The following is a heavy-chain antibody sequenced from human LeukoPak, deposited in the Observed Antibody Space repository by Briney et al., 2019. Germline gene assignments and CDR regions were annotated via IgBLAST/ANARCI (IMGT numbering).Heavy chain of an antibody. V-gene: IGHV3-66*01. CDR2: LYTTGRT. CDR3: AELGITMIGGV. D-gene: IGHD3-10*02. J-gene: IGHJ6*04. Sequence: GGSLRLSCAASKFTVSSTYMSWVRPAPGKGLEWVSVLYTTGRTEYAGSVKGRFTVSRDSSKNTLFLQMNSLRAEDTAVYYCAELGITMIGGVWGKGTTVTISS. CDR1: KFTVSSTY.